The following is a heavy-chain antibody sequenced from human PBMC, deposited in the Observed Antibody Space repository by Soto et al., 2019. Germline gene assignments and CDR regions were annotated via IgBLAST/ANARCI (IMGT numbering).Heavy chain of an antibody. Sequence: EVQLVESGGGLIQPGGSLRLSCAASGFTVSSNYMSWVRQAPGKGLEWVSVIYSGGSTYYADSVKGRFTISRDNSKNTLYLQMNSLRAEDTAVYYCARVSVWFGDYYYYGMDVWGQGTTVTVSS. CDR1: GFTVSSNY. V-gene: IGHV3-53*01. J-gene: IGHJ6*02. CDR3: ARVSVWFGDYYYYGMDV. D-gene: IGHD3-10*01. CDR2: IYSGGST.